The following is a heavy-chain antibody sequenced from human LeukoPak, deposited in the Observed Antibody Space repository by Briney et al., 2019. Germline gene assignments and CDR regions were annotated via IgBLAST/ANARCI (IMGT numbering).Heavy chain of an antibody. J-gene: IGHJ4*02. D-gene: IGHD2-2*01. CDR2: IYTSGST. CDR1: GDSISTYY. CDR3: ARHHFQLSALDY. V-gene: IGHV4-4*07. Sequence: SETLSLTCTVSGDSISTYYWNWIRQPAGKGLEWIGRIYTSGSTNYNPSLKSRVTISVDTSKNQFSLKLSSVTAADTAVYYCARHHFQLSALDYWGQGTLVTVSS.